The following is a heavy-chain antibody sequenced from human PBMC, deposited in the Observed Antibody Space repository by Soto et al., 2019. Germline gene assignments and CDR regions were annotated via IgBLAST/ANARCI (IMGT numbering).Heavy chain of an antibody. J-gene: IGHJ4*02. CDR1: GYSFTSYW. CDR2: IDPSDSYT. CDR3: ARPANSIAVAGGAYYFDY. Sequence: PGESLKISCKGSGYSFTSYWISWVRQMPVKGLEWMGRIDPSDSYTNYSPSFQGHVTISADKSISTAYLQWSSLKASDTAMYYCARPANSIAVAGGAYYFDYWGQGTLVTVSS. V-gene: IGHV5-10-1*01. D-gene: IGHD6-19*01.